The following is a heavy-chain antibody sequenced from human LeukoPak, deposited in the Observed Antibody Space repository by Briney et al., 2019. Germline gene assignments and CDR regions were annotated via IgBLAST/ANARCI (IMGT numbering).Heavy chain of an antibody. Sequence: ASVKVSCKASGYTFTSYAMNWVRQAPGQGLEWMGWINTNTGNPTYAQGFTGRFVFSLDTSVSTAYLQISSLKAEDTAVYYCARVLSERYFDWLSQYYYYGMDVWGQGTTVTVSS. CDR2: INTNTGNP. CDR3: ARVLSERYFDWLSQYYYYGMDV. V-gene: IGHV7-4-1*02. J-gene: IGHJ6*02. CDR1: GYTFTSYA. D-gene: IGHD3-9*01.